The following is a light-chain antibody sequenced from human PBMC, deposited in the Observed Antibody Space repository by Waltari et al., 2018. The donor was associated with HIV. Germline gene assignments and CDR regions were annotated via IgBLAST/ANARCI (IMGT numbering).Light chain of an antibody. CDR3: SSYTSGSTWV. Sequence: QSALTQPASVSGSPGQSITISCTGTSSDIGYFKFVSWYQQHPGKAPKLMIYDVSSRPSGFSARIPGSKSGNTASLTISGLQPEDEADYYCSSYTSGSTWVFGGGTKVTVL. V-gene: IGLV2-14*03. CDR2: DVS. J-gene: IGLJ3*02. CDR1: SSDIGYFKF.